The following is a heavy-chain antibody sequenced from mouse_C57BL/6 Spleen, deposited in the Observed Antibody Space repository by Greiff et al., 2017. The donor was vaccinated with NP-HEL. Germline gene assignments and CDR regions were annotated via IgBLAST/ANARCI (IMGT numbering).Heavy chain of an antibody. V-gene: IGHV3-6*01. CDR2: ISYDGSN. Sequence: DVKLQESGPGLVKPSQSLSLTCSVTGYSITSGYYWNWIRQFPGNKLEWMGYISYDGSNNYNPSLKNRISITRDTSKNQFFLKLNSVTTEDTATYYCARDRLLNGAYWGQGTLVTVSA. CDR1: GYSITSGYY. J-gene: IGHJ3*01. D-gene: IGHD1-2*01. CDR3: ARDRLLNGAY.